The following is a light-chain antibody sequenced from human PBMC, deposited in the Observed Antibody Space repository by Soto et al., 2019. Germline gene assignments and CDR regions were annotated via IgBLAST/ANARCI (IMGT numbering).Light chain of an antibody. Sequence: DTQLTQTPSFLSASLVDRVTITCRASQGIGSYLAWYQQKPGKAPRLLIYAASTLQSGVPSRFSGSGSGTEFTLTISSLQPEDFATYYCQQYYSYPLTFGQGTRLEIK. V-gene: IGKV1-9*01. J-gene: IGKJ5*01. CDR2: AAS. CDR1: QGIGSY. CDR3: QQYYSYPLT.